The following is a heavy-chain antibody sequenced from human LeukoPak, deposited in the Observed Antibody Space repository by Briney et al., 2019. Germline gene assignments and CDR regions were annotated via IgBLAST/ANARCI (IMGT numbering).Heavy chain of an antibody. CDR2: INHSGST. J-gene: IGHJ4*02. Sequence: SETLSLTCAVYGGSFSGYYWSWIRQPPGKGLEWIGEINHSGSTNYNPSLKSRVTISVDTSKNQFSLKLSSVTAADTAVYYCARLPRGYSGFLDYWGQGTLVTVS. CDR3: ARLPRGYSGFLDY. D-gene: IGHD5-12*01. V-gene: IGHV4-34*01. CDR1: GGSFSGYY.